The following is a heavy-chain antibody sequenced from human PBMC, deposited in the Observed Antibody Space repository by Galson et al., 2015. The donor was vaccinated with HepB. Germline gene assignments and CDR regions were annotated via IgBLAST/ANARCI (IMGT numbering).Heavy chain of an antibody. CDR3: ARDAAGSYYYDSSGYPHWFDP. V-gene: IGHV3-30*04. CDR1: GFTFSSYA. Sequence: SLRLSCAASGFTFSSYAMHWVRQAPGKGLAWVAVISYDGSNKYYADSVKGRFTISRDNSKNTLYLQMNSLRAEDTAVYYCARDAAGSYYYDSSGYPHWFDPWGQGTLVTVSS. CDR2: ISYDGSNK. D-gene: IGHD3-22*01. J-gene: IGHJ5*02.